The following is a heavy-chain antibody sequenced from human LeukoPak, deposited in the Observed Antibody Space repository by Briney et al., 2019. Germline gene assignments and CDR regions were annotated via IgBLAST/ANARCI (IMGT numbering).Heavy chain of an antibody. Sequence: PGGSLRLSCAASGFTFSNFWVTWVRQAPGKGLEWVANINRDGSAKTYVDSVKGRFIISRDNAKNSVYLRMSSLRAEDTAVNYCATAPAAADSFWGQGTLVAVSS. V-gene: IGHV3-7*01. J-gene: IGHJ4*02. D-gene: IGHD6-13*01. CDR2: INRDGSAK. CDR1: GFTFSNFW. CDR3: ATAPAAADSF.